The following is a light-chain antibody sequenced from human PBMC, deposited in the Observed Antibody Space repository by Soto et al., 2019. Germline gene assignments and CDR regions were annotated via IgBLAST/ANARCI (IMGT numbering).Light chain of an antibody. V-gene: IGLV2-8*01. CDR3: SSYAGSINVL. J-gene: IGLJ2*01. CDR1: SSDVGGYNY. Sequence: QSVLTQPPSASGSPGQSVTISCTGTSSDVGGYNYVSWYQQHPGKAPKLLLYEVSRRPSGVPDRFSGSKSGNTASLTVSGLHAEDDAYYYCSSYAGSINVLFGGGTKVTVL. CDR2: EVS.